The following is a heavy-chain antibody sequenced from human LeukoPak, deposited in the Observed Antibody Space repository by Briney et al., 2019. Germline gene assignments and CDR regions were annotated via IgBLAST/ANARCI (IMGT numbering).Heavy chain of an antibody. CDR2: VYERGST. D-gene: IGHD6-19*01. V-gene: IGHV4-39*07. Sequence: SETLSLTSTVSGGSISGSSYYGGWIRQPPGKGLEWIGSVYERGSTYYNPSLKSRSTISVTTSRNQFSLKLTSVTAAATPLLYCATPGIAVAYDAFDIWGQGTMVTVSS. CDR3: ATPGIAVAYDAFDI. CDR1: GGSISGSSYY. J-gene: IGHJ3*02.